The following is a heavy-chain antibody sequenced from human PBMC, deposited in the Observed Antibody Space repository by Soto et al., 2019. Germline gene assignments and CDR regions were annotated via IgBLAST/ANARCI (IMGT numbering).Heavy chain of an antibody. V-gene: IGHV5-51*01. CDR2: IYPGDSDT. CDR3: VKSQGYSYGYLPPDFDY. CDR1: GYSFTNFW. Sequence: GESLKISCKASGYSFTNFWIGWVRQMPEKGLEWLGIIYPGDSDTKYSPSFQGQVTISADKSTSTVYLHWSSLKASDSAVYYCVKSQGYSYGYLPPDFDYWGQGTLVTSPQ. J-gene: IGHJ4*02. D-gene: IGHD5-18*01.